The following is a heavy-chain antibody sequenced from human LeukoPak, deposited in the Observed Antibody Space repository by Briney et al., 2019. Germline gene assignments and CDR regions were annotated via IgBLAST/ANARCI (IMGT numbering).Heavy chain of an antibody. CDR3: ANKGYAGDYYYGMDV. CDR2: INHNGNVN. V-gene: IGHV3-7*03. CDR1: GFTFSSYW. J-gene: IGHJ6*02. D-gene: IGHD5-12*01. Sequence: GGSLRLSCAASGFTFSSYWMNWARQAPGKGLEWVASINHNGNVNYYVDSVKGRFTISRDNAKNSLYLQMSNLRAEDTAVYYCANKGYAGDYYYGMDVWGQGTTVTVSS.